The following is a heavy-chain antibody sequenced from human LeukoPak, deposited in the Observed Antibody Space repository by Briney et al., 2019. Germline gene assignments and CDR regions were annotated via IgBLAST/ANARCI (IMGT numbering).Heavy chain of an antibody. J-gene: IGHJ4*02. D-gene: IGHD3-3*01. Sequence: ASVKVSCKTSGYTFNSYDINWVRQATGQGLEWMGWMNPNSGNTGYAQKLQGRVTMTRNTSIRTAYKELSGLRPEDTAVYYCARRNIRFLELDFWGQGTLVTVSS. CDR2: MNPNSGNT. CDR3: ARRNIRFLELDF. V-gene: IGHV1-8*02. CDR1: GYTFNSYD.